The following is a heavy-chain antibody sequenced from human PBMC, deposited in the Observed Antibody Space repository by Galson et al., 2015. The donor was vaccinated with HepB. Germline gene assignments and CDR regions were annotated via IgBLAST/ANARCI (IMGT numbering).Heavy chain of an antibody. V-gene: IGHV3-23*01. J-gene: IGHJ6*02. D-gene: IGHD5-18*01. CDR1: GFTFSSYA. CDR2: ISGSGGST. CDR3: AKAVDTAMVIPAPRRYYGMDV. Sequence: SLRLSCAASGFTFSSYAMSWVRQAPGKGLEWVSAISGSGGSTYYADSVKGRFTISRDNSKNTLYLQMNSLRAEDTAVYYCAKAVDTAMVIPAPRRYYGMDVWGQGTTVTVSS.